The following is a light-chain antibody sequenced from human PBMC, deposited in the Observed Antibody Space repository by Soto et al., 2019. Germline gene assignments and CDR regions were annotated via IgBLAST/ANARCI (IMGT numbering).Light chain of an antibody. Sequence: DIVMTQSPDSLAVSLGERATINCKSSQSVLYSSNNKNYLAWYQQKPGLPPKLLIYWASTRESGVPDRFSGSGSGTDFTLTISSLLAEDVAVYYCQQYYSTPYTFGQGTKLEIK. CDR1: QSVLYSSNNKNY. CDR2: WAS. J-gene: IGKJ2*01. V-gene: IGKV4-1*01. CDR3: QQYYSTPYT.